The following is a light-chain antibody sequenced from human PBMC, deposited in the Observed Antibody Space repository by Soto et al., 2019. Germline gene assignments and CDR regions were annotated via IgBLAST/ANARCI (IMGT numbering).Light chain of an antibody. J-gene: IGKJ1*01. Sequence: DIPMTQSPSSLSASVGDRVTITCRASQDISNYLAWYQQKPGKVPKVLISAASTLQSGVPSRISGSGSGTDFTLTISSLQPEDVATYYCQKYNSAPWTFGQGTKVEIK. CDR2: AAS. CDR1: QDISNY. V-gene: IGKV1-27*01. CDR3: QKYNSAPWT.